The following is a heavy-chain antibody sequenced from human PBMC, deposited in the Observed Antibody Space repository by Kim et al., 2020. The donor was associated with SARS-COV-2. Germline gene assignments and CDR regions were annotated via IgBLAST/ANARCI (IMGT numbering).Heavy chain of an antibody. J-gene: IGHJ4*02. CDR3: TTCGGDCAIRDY. D-gene: IGHD2-21*02. CDR1: GLTFSGSS. V-gene: IGHV3-73*01. Sequence: GGSLRLSCAASGLTFSGSSMHWVRQASGKGLEWVGRIRSKANNYATAYAASVKGRFTISRDDSKNTAFLQMNSLKTEDTAVYYCTTCGGDCAIRDYWGQGTLVTVSS. CDR2: IRSKANNYAT.